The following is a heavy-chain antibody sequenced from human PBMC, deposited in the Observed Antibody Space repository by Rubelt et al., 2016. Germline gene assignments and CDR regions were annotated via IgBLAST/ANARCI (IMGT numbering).Heavy chain of an antibody. J-gene: IGHJ4*02. CDR3: ARDDSNSRVVDFDY. CDR1: GFTFSSYS. CDR2: INGDGSST. V-gene: IGHV3-74*01. D-gene: IGHD6-13*01. Sequence: GSLRLSCEASGFTFSSYSMHWVRQDPGKGLVWVSRINGDGSSTSYADSVKGRFTISRDNAKYTLYLQMNSLRAEDTAVYYCARDDSNSRVVDFDYWGQGTLVTVSS.